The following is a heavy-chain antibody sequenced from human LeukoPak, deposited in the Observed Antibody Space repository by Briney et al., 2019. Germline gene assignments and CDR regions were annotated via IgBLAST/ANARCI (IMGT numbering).Heavy chain of an antibody. V-gene: IGHV3-48*03. CDR3: ARAPRYCSSTSCYGAFDI. J-gene: IGHJ3*02. CDR2: ISSSGSTI. CDR1: GFTFSSYE. Sequence: GGSLILSCAASGFTFSSYEMNGVRQAPGKGLEWVSYISSSGSTIYYADSVKGRFTISRDNAKNSLYLQMNSLRAEDTAVYYCARAPRYCSSTSCYGAFDIWGQGTMVTVSS. D-gene: IGHD2-2*01.